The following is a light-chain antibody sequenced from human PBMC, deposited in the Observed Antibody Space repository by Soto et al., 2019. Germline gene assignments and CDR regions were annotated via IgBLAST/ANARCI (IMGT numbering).Light chain of an antibody. V-gene: IGLV2-14*01. CDR1: TSDIGTYNY. Sequence: QSALTQPASLSGSPGQSITISCTGSTSDIGTYNYLSWYQQHPGKAPKLIIYEVSDRPSGISDRFSGSKSGNTASLTISGLQAEDEADYYCSSYTSSGTHWVFGGGTKLTVL. CDR3: SSYTSSGTHWV. J-gene: IGLJ3*02. CDR2: EVS.